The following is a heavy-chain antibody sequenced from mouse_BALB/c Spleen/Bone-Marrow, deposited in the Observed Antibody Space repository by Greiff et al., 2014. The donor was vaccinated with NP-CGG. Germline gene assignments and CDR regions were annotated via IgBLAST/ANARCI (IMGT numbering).Heavy chain of an antibody. V-gene: IGHV1S135*01. D-gene: IGHD2-3*01. CDR1: GYAFTNYN. J-gene: IGHJ4*01. CDR2: IDLYNGGT. CDR3: ARLGDGYYDALDY. Sequence: VQLQQPGPELVKPGASVKVPCKASGYAFTNYNMYWVKQSHGKSLEWIGYIDLYNGGTSYNQKFKGKATLTVDKPSSTAYMHLNSLTSEDSAVYYCARLGDGYYDALDYWGQGTSVTVSS.